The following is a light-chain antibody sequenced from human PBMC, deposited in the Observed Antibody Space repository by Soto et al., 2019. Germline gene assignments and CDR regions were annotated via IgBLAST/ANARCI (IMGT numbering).Light chain of an antibody. Sequence: DIQLTQSPSFLSASVGDRVTITRRVSQSIRSWLAWYQQKPGKAPRLLIYKASSLESGVPSRFSGSGSGTEFTLTISSLQPDDSATYYCQQYNSYCTFGGGTKVDIK. V-gene: IGKV1-5*03. J-gene: IGKJ4*01. CDR2: KAS. CDR3: QQYNSYCT. CDR1: QSIRSW.